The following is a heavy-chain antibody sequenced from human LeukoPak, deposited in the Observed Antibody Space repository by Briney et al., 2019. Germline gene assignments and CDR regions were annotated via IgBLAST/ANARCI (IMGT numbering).Heavy chain of an antibody. J-gene: IGHJ1*01. CDR3: ARWSYSSGSYVYFQH. V-gene: IGHV4-59*01. D-gene: IGHD3-22*01. CDR2: IYYSGST. CDR1: GGSISSYY. Sequence: PSETLSLTCTVSGGSISSYYWSWVRQPPGKGLEWIGYIYYSGSTNYNPSLKSRVTISVDTSKDQFSLKLSSVTAADTAVYYCARWSYSSGSYVYFQHWGQGTLVTVSS.